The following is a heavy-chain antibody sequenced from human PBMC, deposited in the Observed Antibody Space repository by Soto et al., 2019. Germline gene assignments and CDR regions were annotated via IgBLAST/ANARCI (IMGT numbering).Heavy chain of an antibody. CDR1: GYTFTSYD. CDR2: MNPNSGNT. J-gene: IGHJ6*03. D-gene: IGHD2-2*01. Sequence: GASLKVSCKASGYTFTSYDINWVRQATGQGLEWMGWMNPNSGNTGYAQKFQGRVTMTRNTSISTAYMELSSLRSEDTAVYYCARGTNIVVVPAALYSSVWYYYYYMDVWGKGTTVTVSS. CDR3: ARGTNIVVVPAALYSSVWYYYYYMDV. V-gene: IGHV1-8*01.